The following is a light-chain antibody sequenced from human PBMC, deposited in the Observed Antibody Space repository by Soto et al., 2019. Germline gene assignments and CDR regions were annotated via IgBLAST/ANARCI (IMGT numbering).Light chain of an antibody. Sequence: AIRMTQSPSSFSASTGDRVTITCRASQGIRSYLAWYQQKPGKAPKLLIYAASTMQSGVPSRFSGSGSGTDFTLTISCLQSQDFATYYCQQYYSCRSFGQGKRLEIK. CDR2: AAS. CDR1: QGIRSY. CDR3: QQYYSCRS. J-gene: IGKJ5*01. V-gene: IGKV1-8*01.